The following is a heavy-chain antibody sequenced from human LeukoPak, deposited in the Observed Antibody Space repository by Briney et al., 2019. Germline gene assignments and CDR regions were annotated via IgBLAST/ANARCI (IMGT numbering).Heavy chain of an antibody. CDR3: AGRYFDWLLPNYYYGMDV. CDR1: GGSFSGYY. J-gene: IGHJ6*02. D-gene: IGHD3-9*01. Sequence: SETLSLTCAVYGGSFSGYYWSWIRQPPGKGLEWIGRIYTSGSTNYNPSLKSRVTMSVDTSKNQFSLKLSSVTAADTAVYYCAGRYFDWLLPNYYYGMDVWGQGTTVTVSS. CDR2: IYTSGST. V-gene: IGHV4-59*10.